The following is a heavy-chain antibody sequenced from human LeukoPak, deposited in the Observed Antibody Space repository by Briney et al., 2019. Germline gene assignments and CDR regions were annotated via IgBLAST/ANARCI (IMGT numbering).Heavy chain of an antibody. CDR3: ARGGQAAAGTPLDY. CDR2: ISAYSGNA. V-gene: IGHV1-18*01. J-gene: IGHJ4*02. CDR1: GYTFIAYG. Sequence: ASVKVSCKASGYTFIAYGISWVRQAPGQGLEWMGWISAYSGNANYAQKVQGRVTVTTDTSTSTAYMELTSLTSDDTAVYYCARGGQAAAGTPLDYWGQGTLVTVSS. D-gene: IGHD6-13*01.